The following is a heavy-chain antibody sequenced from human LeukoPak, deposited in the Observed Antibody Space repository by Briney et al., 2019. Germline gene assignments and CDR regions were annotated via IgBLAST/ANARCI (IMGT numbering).Heavy chain of an antibody. CDR2: IYYSGST. CDR1: GGSISSYY. J-gene: IGHJ4*02. D-gene: IGHD3-22*01. V-gene: IGHV4-59*01. Sequence: SETLSLTCTVSGGSISSYYWSWIRQPPGKGLEWIGYIYYSGSTNYNPSLKSRVTISVDTSKNQFSLKLSSVTAADTAVYYCARSGYYDSSGYYGSYDYWGQGTLVTVSS. CDR3: ARSGYYDSSGYYGSYDY.